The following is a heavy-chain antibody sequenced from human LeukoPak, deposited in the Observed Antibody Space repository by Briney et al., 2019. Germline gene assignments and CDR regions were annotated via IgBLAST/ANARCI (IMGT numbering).Heavy chain of an antibody. CDR1: GFTFSSYS. J-gene: IGHJ3*02. CDR3: ARGSSGRPRDAFDI. V-gene: IGHV3-21*01. D-gene: IGHD3-16*02. CDR2: ISSSSSYI. Sequence: PGGSLRLSCAASGFTFSSYSMNWVRQAPGKGLEWVSSISSSSSYIYYADSVKGRFTISRDNAKNSLYLQMNSLGAEDTAVYYCARGSSGRPRDAFDIWGQGTMVTVSS.